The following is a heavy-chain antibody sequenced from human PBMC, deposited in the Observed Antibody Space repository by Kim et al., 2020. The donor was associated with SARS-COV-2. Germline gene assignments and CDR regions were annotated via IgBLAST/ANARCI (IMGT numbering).Heavy chain of an antibody. Sequence: NPSLKSRVTISVDTSKDQFSLKLSSVTAADTAVYYCARGSSWYWGFWFDPWGQGTLVTVSS. J-gene: IGHJ5*02. V-gene: IGHV4-59*09. CDR3: ARGSSWYWGFWFDP. D-gene: IGHD6-13*01.